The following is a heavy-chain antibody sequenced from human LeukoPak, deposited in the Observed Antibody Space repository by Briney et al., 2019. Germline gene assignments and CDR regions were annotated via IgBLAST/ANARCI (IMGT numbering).Heavy chain of an antibody. D-gene: IGHD3-10*01. V-gene: IGHV4-39*02. CDR2: IYFGGST. CDR3: ARIGVWFGEGNLRGYFDY. J-gene: IGHJ4*02. Sequence: SETLSLTCTVSGASISSSSYYWGWIRQPPGKGLEWIGSIYFGGSTYYTPALQSRVTISVDTSKNHFSLKVTSVTAADTAVYYCARIGVWFGEGNLRGYFDYWGQGTLVTVSS. CDR1: GASISSSSYY.